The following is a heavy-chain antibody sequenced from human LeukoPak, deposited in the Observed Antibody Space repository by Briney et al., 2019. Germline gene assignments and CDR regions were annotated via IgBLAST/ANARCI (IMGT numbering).Heavy chain of an antibody. D-gene: IGHD1-26*01. CDR3: ATASSGSYDEGFDY. CDR2: FDPEDGET. J-gene: IGHJ4*02. Sequence: ASVKVSCKVSGYTLTELSMHWVRQAPGNGLEWMGGFDPEDGETIYAQKFQGRVTMTEDTSTDTAYMELSSLRSEDTAVYYCATASSGSYDEGFDYWGQGTLVTVSS. CDR1: GYTLTELS. V-gene: IGHV1-24*01.